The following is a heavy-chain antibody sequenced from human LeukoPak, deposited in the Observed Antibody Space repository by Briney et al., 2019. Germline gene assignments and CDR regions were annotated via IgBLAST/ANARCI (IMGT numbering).Heavy chain of an antibody. CDR1: GYTFTGYY. CDR3: ARGRLGPPYYYGMDV. V-gene: IGHV1-2*06. Sequence: ASVKVSCKASGYTFTGYYLYWVRQAPGQGLEWMGRINPNSGGTNYAQKFQGRVTMTRDTSISTAYMELSSLRSEDTAVYCCARGRLGPPYYYGMDVWGQGTTVTVSS. CDR2: INPNSGGT. D-gene: IGHD3-16*01. J-gene: IGHJ6*02.